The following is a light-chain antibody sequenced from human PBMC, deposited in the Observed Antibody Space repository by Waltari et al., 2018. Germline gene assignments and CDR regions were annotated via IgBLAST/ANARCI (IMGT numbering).Light chain of an antibody. CDR3: QQLNSYPRS. J-gene: IGKJ2*03. CDR1: QGLSAY. CDR2: TAS. Sequence: DIQLTQSPSFLSASVGDRVTITCRASQGLSAYLAWYQQKPGKAPNLLIYTASTLQSGVPARFSGSGAGTEFTLTISSLQPEDFATYYCQQLNSYPRSFGQGTKLEIK. V-gene: IGKV1-9*01.